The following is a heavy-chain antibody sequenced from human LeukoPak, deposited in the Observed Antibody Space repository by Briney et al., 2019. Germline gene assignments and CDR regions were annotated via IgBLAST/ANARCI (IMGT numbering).Heavy chain of an antibody. CDR3: ARERIDSFDS. Sequence: SQTFSLTCAISGDTVSSTSGAWNWIRQSPSRGLEWLGRTHYRSKWFNDYAVSVKSRLTFSPDTSKNRVSLQLNSVIPEDTAVYYCARERIDSFDSWGQGTLVTVSS. D-gene: IGHD3-16*02. CDR2: THYRSKWFN. J-gene: IGHJ5*01. CDR1: GDTVSSTSGA. V-gene: IGHV6-1*01.